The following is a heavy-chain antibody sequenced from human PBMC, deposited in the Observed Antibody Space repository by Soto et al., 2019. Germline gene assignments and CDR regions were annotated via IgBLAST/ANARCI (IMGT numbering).Heavy chain of an antibody. CDR3: ARNPTMDV. J-gene: IGHJ6*02. V-gene: IGHV3-21*01. CDR1: GFAFNTYT. CDR2: ISNNGDFI. D-gene: IGHD4-17*01. Sequence: RRLSCTGSGFAFNTYTINWVRQAPGKGLEWVSSISNNGDFIYYAESVRGRFTISRDNAKNSVYLQMNSLRPDDTAVYFCARNPTMDVWGQGTTVTVSS.